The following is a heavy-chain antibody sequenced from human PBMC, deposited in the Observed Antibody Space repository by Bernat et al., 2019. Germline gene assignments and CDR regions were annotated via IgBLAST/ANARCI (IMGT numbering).Heavy chain of an antibody. V-gene: IGHV3-66*01. D-gene: IGHD6-19*01. CDR2: IYSGGST. Sequence: EVQLVESGGGLVQPGGSLRLSCAASGFTFSSYSMNWVRQAPGKGLEWVSVIYSGGSTYYADSVKGRFTISRDNSKNTLYLQMNSLRAEDTAVYYCARGRSAVAGTDYWGQGTLVTVSS. CDR3: ARGRSAVAGTDY. J-gene: IGHJ4*02. CDR1: GFTFSSYS.